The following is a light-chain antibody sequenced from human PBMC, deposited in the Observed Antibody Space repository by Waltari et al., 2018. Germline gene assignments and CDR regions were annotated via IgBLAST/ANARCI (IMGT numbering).Light chain of an antibody. J-gene: IGKJ4*02. V-gene: IGKV3-11*01. CDR1: QSISNY. Sequence: EIVLTQSPATPSLSPGASATLPCRASQSISNYLAWYQQKPGQAPRLLIYDTSNRATGIPARFSGSGSGTDFTLTISSLEPEDFAVYYCQQRSNWPPGFGGGTKVEIK. CDR2: DTS. CDR3: QQRSNWPPG.